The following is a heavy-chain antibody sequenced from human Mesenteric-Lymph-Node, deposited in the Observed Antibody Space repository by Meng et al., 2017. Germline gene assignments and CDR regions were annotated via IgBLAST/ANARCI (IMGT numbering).Heavy chain of an antibody. V-gene: IGHV3-73*02. Sequence: EGALGGAGGGLVQPGGSLKLACAPSGFTFSGSAMHWVRQASGKGLEWVGRIRSKANSYATAYAASVKGRFTISRDDSKNTAYLQMNSLKTEDTAVYYCTGRQFDYWGQGTLVTVSS. CDR3: TGRQFDY. J-gene: IGHJ4*02. CDR1: GFTFSGSA. CDR2: IRSKANSYAT.